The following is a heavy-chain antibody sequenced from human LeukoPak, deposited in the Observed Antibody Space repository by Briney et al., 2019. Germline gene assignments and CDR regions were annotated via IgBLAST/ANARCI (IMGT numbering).Heavy chain of an antibody. CDR2: IKQGGSEK. Sequence: GGSLRLSCAASGFIFSNYWMSWVRQAPGKGLEWVANIKQGGSEKYYVDSVRGRFTISRDNAKNSLNLQMNSLRAEDTAVYYCARGDQTEWLRWKGGPRDYFDYWGQGTLVTVSS. CDR3: ARGDQTEWLRWKGGPRDYFDY. J-gene: IGHJ4*02. CDR1: GFIFSNYW. D-gene: IGHD5-12*01. V-gene: IGHV3-7*01.